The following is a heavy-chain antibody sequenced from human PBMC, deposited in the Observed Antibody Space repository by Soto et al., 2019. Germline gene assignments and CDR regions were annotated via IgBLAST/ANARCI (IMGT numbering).Heavy chain of an antibody. Sequence: QVQLVQSGAEVKKPGASVKVSCKASGYTFTTYAMHWVRQAPGQRLEWMGGINAGNGNTKYSQKFQGRITITRDTPAHTAYMERSSLRSEDTAVYYCARGKGSSWYGWFDPWGQGTLVTVSS. J-gene: IGHJ5*02. D-gene: IGHD6-13*01. V-gene: IGHV1-3*01. CDR1: GYTFTTYA. CDR3: ARGKGSSWYGWFDP. CDR2: INAGNGNT.